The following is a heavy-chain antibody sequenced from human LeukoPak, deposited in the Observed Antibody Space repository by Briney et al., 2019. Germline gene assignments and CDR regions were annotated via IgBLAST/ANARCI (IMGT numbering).Heavy chain of an antibody. CDR2: INHSGST. J-gene: IGHJ4*02. CDR3: ARGRATMVRGDFDY. V-gene: IGHV4-34*01. Sequence: SETLSLTCTVSGGSISSYYWSWIRQPPGKGLEWIGEINHSGSTNYNPSLKSRVTISVDTSKNQFSLKLSSVTAADTAVYYCARGRATMVRGDFDYRGQGTLVTVSS. D-gene: IGHD3-10*01. CDR1: GGSISSYY.